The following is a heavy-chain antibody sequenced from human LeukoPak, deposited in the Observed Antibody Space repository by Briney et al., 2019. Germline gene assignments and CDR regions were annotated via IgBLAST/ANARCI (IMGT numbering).Heavy chain of an antibody. Sequence: ASVKVSCKASGYTFTGYYMHWVRQAPGQGLEWMGWINPNSGGTNYAQKFQGRVTMTRDTSISTAYMELSRLRSDDTAVYYCARDLGFGELPHFDYWGQGTLVTVSS. CDR1: GYTFTGYY. D-gene: IGHD3-10*01. CDR2: INPNSGGT. CDR3: ARDLGFGELPHFDY. J-gene: IGHJ4*02. V-gene: IGHV1-2*02.